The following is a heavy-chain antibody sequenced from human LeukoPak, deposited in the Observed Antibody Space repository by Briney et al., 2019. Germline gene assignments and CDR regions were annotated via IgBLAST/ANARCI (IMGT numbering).Heavy chain of an antibody. D-gene: IGHD3-16*01. CDR2: IKPDGSEK. CDR1: GFTFSSHW. V-gene: IGHV3-7*01. CDR3: ARAPAFGTVDY. Sequence: GGSLRLSCAASGFTFSSHWMSWVRQAPGKGLEWVANIKPDGSEKYPVDSVKGRFTVTRDNAKNSLYLQMNKLRDEDSAVYYCARAPAFGTVDYWGQGALVTVSS. J-gene: IGHJ4*02.